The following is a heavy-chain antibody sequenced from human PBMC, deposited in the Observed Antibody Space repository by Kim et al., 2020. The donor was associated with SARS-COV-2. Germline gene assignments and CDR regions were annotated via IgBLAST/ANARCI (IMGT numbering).Heavy chain of an antibody. J-gene: IGHJ4*02. D-gene: IGHD2-2*01. Sequence: RYRPSFQGQVTISADKSISTAYLHWSSLKASDTAMYYCARQRGTNRFADYWGQGTLVTVSS. CDR3: ARQRGTNRFADY. V-gene: IGHV5-51*01.